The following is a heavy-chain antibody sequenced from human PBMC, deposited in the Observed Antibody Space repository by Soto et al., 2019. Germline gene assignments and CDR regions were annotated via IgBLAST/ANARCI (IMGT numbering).Heavy chain of an antibody. Sequence: SETLSLTCTVSGAVISGYYWSGNRESAGKGRVWIGRIYATGTTDYNPPLKSRVMMSVDTSKKQFSLRLRSVTAADTAVYYCVRDGTKTLRDWFDPWGQGISVTVSS. CDR1: GAVISGYY. CDR2: IYATGTT. J-gene: IGHJ5*02. CDR3: VRDGTKTLRDWFDP. D-gene: IGHD1-1*01. V-gene: IGHV4-4*07.